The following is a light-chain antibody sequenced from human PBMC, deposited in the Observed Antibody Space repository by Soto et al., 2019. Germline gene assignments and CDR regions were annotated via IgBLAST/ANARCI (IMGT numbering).Light chain of an antibody. CDR2: EDS. CDR3: CSYAGSSTVV. V-gene: IGLV2-23*01. Sequence: QSALTQPASVSGSPGQSITISCTGTSSDVGSYNLVSWYQQHPGKAPTLMIYEDSKRPAGVSNRFSGSKSGNTASLTISGLKAEDEADYYCCSYAGSSTVVFGGGTQLTVL. J-gene: IGLJ2*01. CDR1: SSDVGSYNL.